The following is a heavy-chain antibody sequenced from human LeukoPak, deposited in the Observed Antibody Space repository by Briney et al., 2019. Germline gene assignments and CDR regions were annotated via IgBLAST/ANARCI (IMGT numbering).Heavy chain of an antibody. CDR3: ARDIKHGLGGLDY. V-gene: IGHV3-9*01. Sequence: PGGSLRLSCAASGFTFDDYAMHWVRQAPGKGLEWVSGISWNSGSIGYADSVKGRLTISRDNAKNSLYLQMNSLRAEDTALYYCARDIKHGLGGLDYWGQGTLVTVSS. J-gene: IGHJ4*02. CDR2: ISWNSGSI. D-gene: IGHD4-17*01. CDR1: GFTFDDYA.